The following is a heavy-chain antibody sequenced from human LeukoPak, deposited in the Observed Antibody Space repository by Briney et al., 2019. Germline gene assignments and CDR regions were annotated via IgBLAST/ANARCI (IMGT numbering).Heavy chain of an antibody. J-gene: IGHJ4*02. CDR1: GYTFTSYG. CDR2: SSCYTGNT. V-gene: IGHV1-18*01. D-gene: IGHD2-2*01. Sequence: GAAVKVSCKASGYTFTSYGISWLRQAVRQGVEWMGWSSCYTGNTKYAQKLQGRVTMPTDSTASTAYMDLRSLRSDDTAMYYCARTKGSSSFFDSWGQGTLVTVSS. CDR3: ARTKGSSSFFDS.